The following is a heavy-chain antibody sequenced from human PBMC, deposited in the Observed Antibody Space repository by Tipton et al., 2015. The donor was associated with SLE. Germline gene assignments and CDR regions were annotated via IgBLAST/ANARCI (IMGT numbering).Heavy chain of an antibody. CDR2: INHSGST. CDR1: GGSFSGYY. Sequence: TLSLTCAVYGGSFSGYYWSWIHQSPGKGLEWIGEINHSGSTNYNPSLKSRVTISVDTSKNQFSLKLSSLTAAATAVSYCARGKDIVVARDAFDIWARGTRVTVSS. J-gene: IGHJ3*02. CDR3: ARGKDIVVARDAFDI. V-gene: IGHV4-34*01. D-gene: IGHD2-15*01.